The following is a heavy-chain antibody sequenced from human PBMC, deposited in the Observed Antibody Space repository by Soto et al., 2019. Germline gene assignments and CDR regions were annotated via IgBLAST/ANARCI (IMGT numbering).Heavy chain of an antibody. J-gene: IGHJ6*03. CDR3: ARSVSSSELYYYYYYMDV. D-gene: IGHD6-6*01. Sequence: ASVKVSCKASGYTFTSYDINCVRQATGQGLEWMGWMNPNSGNTGYAQKFQGRVTMTRNTSISTAYMELSSLRSEDTAVYYCARSVSSSELYYYYYYMDVWGKGTTVTVSS. CDR1: GYTFTSYD. V-gene: IGHV1-8*01. CDR2: MNPNSGNT.